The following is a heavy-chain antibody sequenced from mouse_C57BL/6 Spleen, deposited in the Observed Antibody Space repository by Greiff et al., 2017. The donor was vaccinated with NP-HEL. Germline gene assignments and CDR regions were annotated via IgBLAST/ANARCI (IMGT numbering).Heavy chain of an antibody. D-gene: IGHD1-1*01. J-gene: IGHJ1*03. V-gene: IGHV3-8*01. Sequence: EVMLVESGPGLAKPSQTLSLTCSVTGYSITSDYWNWIRKFPGNKLEYMGYISYSGSTYYNPSLKSRISITRDTSKNQYYLQLNSVTTEDTATYYCASSTVDSYWYFDVWGTGTTVTVSS. CDR2: ISYSGST. CDR3: ASSTVDSYWYFDV. CDR1: GYSITSDY.